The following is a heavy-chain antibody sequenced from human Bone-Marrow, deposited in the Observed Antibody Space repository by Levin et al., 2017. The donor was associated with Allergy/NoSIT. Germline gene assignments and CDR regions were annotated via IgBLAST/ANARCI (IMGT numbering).Heavy chain of an antibody. CDR3: ARDTTRSSGWYEALDY. Sequence: GGSLRLSCAASGFTFSSYAMHWVRQAPGKGLEWVAVISYDGSNKYYADSVKGRFTISRDNSKNTLYLQMNSLRAEDTAVYYCARDTTRSSGWYEALDYWGQGTLVTVSS. V-gene: IGHV3-30-3*01. CDR1: GFTFSSYA. J-gene: IGHJ4*02. CDR2: ISYDGSNK. D-gene: IGHD6-19*01.